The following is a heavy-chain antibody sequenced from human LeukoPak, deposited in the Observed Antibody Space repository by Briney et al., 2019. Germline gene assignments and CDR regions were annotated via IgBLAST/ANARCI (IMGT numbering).Heavy chain of an antibody. CDR3: STDPRLLIY. V-gene: IGHV3-11*01. D-gene: IGHD2-8*01. CDR2: ISGSGSDI. Sequence: GGSLRLSCVVSGFSFRDSYMTWIRQTPGKGLESLAYISGSGSDIYYADSVKGRFTISRDNAKNSLYLQMNSLRPEDTALYYCSTDPRLLIYWGHGTLVTVSS. CDR1: GFSFRDSY. J-gene: IGHJ4*01.